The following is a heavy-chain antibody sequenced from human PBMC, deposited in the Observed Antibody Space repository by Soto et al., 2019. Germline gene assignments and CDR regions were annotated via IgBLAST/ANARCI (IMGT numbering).Heavy chain of an antibody. CDR2: IYYSGST. V-gene: IGHV4-59*01. D-gene: IGHD5-12*01. CDR3: ARCRGRMATSPFDY. J-gene: IGHJ4*02. Sequence: PSETRSRTWTVSGGSISSYYWSWSRQPPGKGLEWIGYIYYSGSTNYNPSLKSRVTISVDTSKNQFSLKLSSVTAADTAVYYCARCRGRMATSPFDYWGQGTLVTVSS. CDR1: GGSISSYY.